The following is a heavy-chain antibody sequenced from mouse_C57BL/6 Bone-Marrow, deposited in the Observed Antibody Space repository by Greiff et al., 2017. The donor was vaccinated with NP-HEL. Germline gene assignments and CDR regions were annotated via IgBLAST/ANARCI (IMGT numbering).Heavy chain of an antibody. CDR3: ARAGIYYGNPYAMDY. CDR2: ISYDGSN. D-gene: IGHD2-1*01. V-gene: IGHV3-6*01. Sequence: EVKLMESGPGLVKPSQSLSLTCSVTGYSITSGYYWNWIRQFPGNKLEWMGYISYDGSNNYNPSLKNRISITRDTSKNQFFLKLNSVTTEDTATYYCARAGIYYGNPYAMDYWGQGTSVTVSS. CDR1: GYSITSGYY. J-gene: IGHJ4*01.